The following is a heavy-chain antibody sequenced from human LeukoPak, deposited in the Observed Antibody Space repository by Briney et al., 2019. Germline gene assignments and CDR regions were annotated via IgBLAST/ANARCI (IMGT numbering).Heavy chain of an antibody. V-gene: IGHV4-31*03. CDR3: ARDNHYDSSGYYDWYFDL. Sequence: SETLSLTCTVSGGSISSGGYYWSWIRQHPGTGLEWTGYIYYSGSTYYNPSLKSRVTISVDTSKNQFSLKLSSVTAADTAVYYCARDNHYDSSGYYDWYFDLWGRGTLVTVSS. CDR1: GGSISSGGYY. D-gene: IGHD3-22*01. CDR2: IYYSGST. J-gene: IGHJ2*01.